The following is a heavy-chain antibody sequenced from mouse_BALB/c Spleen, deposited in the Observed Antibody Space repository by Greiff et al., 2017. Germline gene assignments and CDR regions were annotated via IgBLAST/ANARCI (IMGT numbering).Heavy chain of an antibody. CDR1: GYTFTSYW. CDR3: TRDGKNWDIDV. CDR2: IYPGSGST. D-gene: IGHD1-2*01. J-gene: IGHJ1*01. Sequence: LQQPGSELVRPGASVKLSCKASGYTFTSYWMHWVKQRHGQGLEWIGNIYPGSGSTNYDEKFKSKGTLTVDTSSSTANMHLSSLTSEDSAVNYCTRDGKNWDIDVWGEGTTVTVAS. V-gene: IGHV1S22*01.